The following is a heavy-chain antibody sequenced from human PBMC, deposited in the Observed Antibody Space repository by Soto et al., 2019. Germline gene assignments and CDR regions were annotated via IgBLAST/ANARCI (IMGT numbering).Heavy chain of an antibody. CDR3: AKSGSHSYFYY. D-gene: IGHD3-10*01. J-gene: IGHJ4*02. Sequence: GGSLRLSCATSAFTFGSYAMSWVRQAPGKGLEWVSSISPSGDNTYYADSVKGRFTISRGNSKNTLYLQMNTLRADDTAVYYCAKSGSHSYFYYWGQGALVTVSS. CDR2: ISPSGDNT. V-gene: IGHV3-23*01. CDR1: AFTFGSYA.